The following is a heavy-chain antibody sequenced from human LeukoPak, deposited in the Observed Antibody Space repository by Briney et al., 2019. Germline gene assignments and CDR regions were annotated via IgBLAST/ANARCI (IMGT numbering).Heavy chain of an antibody. CDR3: ARGTLRGGNGAYGMDV. Sequence: SETLSLTCAVYGGSFSGYYWSWIRQPPGKGLEWIGEINHSGSTNYNPSLKSRVTISLDTSKNQFSLRLSSVTSADTALYYCARGTLRGGNGAYGMDVWGQGTTVTVSS. D-gene: IGHD2-8*01. J-gene: IGHJ6*02. CDR1: GGSFSGYY. CDR2: INHSGST. V-gene: IGHV4-34*01.